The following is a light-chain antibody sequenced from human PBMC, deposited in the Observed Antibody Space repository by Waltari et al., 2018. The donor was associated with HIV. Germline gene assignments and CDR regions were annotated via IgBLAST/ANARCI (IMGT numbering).Light chain of an antibody. Sequence: DIQMTQSPFSLSASVGDRVTITCRASQSISSYLNWYQQKPGKAPKLLIYAASSLQSGVPSRFSGSGSGTDFTLTISSLQPEDFATCYCQQSYSTPRTFGQGTKLEIK. CDR2: AAS. CDR1: QSISSY. CDR3: QQSYSTPRT. V-gene: IGKV1-39*01. J-gene: IGKJ2*01.